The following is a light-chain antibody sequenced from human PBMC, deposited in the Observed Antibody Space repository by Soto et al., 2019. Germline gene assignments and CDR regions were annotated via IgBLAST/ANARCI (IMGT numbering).Light chain of an antibody. V-gene: IGKV3-20*01. CDR2: GAS. CDR3: QQYDSSPWT. Sequence: EIVLTQSPGTLSLSPGERATLSCRASQSVSSSFLAWYQQKPGQAPRLLIYGASTRATGIPDRFSGSGSGTAFTLTICRLEPEDFAVYYCQQYDSSPWTFGQGTKVEIK. J-gene: IGKJ1*01. CDR1: QSVSSSF.